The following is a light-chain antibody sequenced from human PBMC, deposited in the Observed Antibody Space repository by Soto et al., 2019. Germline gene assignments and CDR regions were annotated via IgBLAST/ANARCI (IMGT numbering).Light chain of an antibody. CDR1: SSDVGIYNY. V-gene: IGLV2-14*01. Sequence: QSALTQPASVSGSPGQSIAISCTGSSSDVGIYNYVSWYQQHPGKVPKLIIYEVTNRPSGVSNRFSGSKSGNTASLTISGLQAGDEADYYCSSYTTGSTRVFGTGTKVTVL. CDR3: SSYTTGSTRV. J-gene: IGLJ1*01. CDR2: EVT.